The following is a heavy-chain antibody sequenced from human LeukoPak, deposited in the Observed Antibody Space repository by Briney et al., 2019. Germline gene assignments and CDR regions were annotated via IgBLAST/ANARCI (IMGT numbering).Heavy chain of an antibody. J-gene: IGHJ5*02. CDR2: IYYSGST. V-gene: IGHV4-59*08. CDR1: GGSISSYY. Sequence: SETLSLTCTVSGGSISSYYWSWIRQPPGKGLEWIGYIYYSGSTNYNPSLKSRVTISVDTSKNQFSLKLSSVTAADTAVYYCARLRWWPSWLDPWGQGTLVTVSS. CDR3: ARLRWWPSWLDP. D-gene: IGHD2-15*01.